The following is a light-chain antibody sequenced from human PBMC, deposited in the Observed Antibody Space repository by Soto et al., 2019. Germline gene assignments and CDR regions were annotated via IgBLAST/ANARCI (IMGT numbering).Light chain of an antibody. J-gene: IGLJ3*02. V-gene: IGLV2-14*01. Sequence: QSALTQPASVSGSPGQSITISCTGTSSDVGGYDYVSWYQHHPGKAPKLLIYGVNNRASGVSLRFSGSKSGNTASLTISGLQAEDDGDYYCASYTATITRVFGGGTKLTVL. CDR3: ASYTATITRV. CDR2: GVN. CDR1: SSDVGGYDY.